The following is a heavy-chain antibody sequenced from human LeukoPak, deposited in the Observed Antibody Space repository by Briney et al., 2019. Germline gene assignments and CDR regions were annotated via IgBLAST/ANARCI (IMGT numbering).Heavy chain of an antibody. CDR1: GFTFNGYY. CDR3: ATDGAGFDT. J-gene: IGHJ5*02. Sequence: GGFLRLSCAASGFTFNGYYMSWIRQAPGKGLEWLSYINIGGTNTHYADSVKGRFTISRDNAKKSLYLEMNNLRAEDTAVYYCATDGAGFDTWGQGVLVTVSS. CDR2: INIGGTNT. V-gene: IGHV3-11*01.